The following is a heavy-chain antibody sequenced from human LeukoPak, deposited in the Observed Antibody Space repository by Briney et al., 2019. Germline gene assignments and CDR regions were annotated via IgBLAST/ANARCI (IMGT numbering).Heavy chain of an antibody. V-gene: IGHV3-66*02. Sequence: PGGSLRLSCAASQLAFSSLQMNWVRQAPGKGLEWVSIIYSGGSTYYADSVKGRFTISRDNSKNTLYLQMNSLRAEDTAVYFCVRVGYSYGYGDWNHFDYWGQGTLVTVSS. CDR3: VRVGYSYGYGDWNHFDY. CDR2: IYSGGST. J-gene: IGHJ4*02. D-gene: IGHD5-18*01. CDR1: QLAFSSLQ.